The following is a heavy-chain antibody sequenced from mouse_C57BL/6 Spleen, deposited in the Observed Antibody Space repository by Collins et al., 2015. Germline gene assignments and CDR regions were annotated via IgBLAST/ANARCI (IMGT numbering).Heavy chain of an antibody. V-gene: IGHV5-17*02. Sequence: DVQLVESGGGLVQPGGSRKLSCAASGFTFSSFGMHWVRQAPEKGLEWVAYISSGSSTIYYADTVKGRFTISRDNPKNTLFLQMTSLRSEDTAMYYCARNYGNPYYFDYWGQGTTLTVSS. CDR1: GFTFSSFG. CDR2: ISSGSSTI. J-gene: IGHJ2*01. D-gene: IGHD2-1*01. CDR3: ARNYGNPYYFDY.